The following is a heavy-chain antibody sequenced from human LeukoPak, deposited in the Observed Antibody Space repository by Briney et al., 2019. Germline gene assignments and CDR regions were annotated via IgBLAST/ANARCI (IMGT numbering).Heavy chain of an antibody. D-gene: IGHD6-19*01. Sequence: ASVKVSCKASGYTFTSYDISWVRQAPGQGLEWMGWISAYNGNTNYAQKLQGRVTMTTDTSTSTAYTELRSLRSDDTAVYYCARVGIAVAGTGSWFDPWGQGTLVTVSS. CDR2: ISAYNGNT. V-gene: IGHV1-18*01. CDR3: ARVGIAVAGTGSWFDP. J-gene: IGHJ5*02. CDR1: GYTFTSYD.